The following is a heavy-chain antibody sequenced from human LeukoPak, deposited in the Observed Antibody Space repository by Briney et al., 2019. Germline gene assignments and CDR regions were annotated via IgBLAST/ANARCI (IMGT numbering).Heavy chain of an antibody. D-gene: IGHD3-10*01. Sequence: SETLSLTCTVSGGSISSSSYYWGWIRQPPGKGLEWIGSIYYSGSTYYNPSLKSRVTISVDTSKNQFSLKLSSVTAAGTAVYYCARRRGSELLWFGELFDYWGQGTLVIVSS. V-gene: IGHV4-39*01. CDR2: IYYSGST. CDR3: ARRRGSELLWFGELFDY. CDR1: GGSISSSSYY. J-gene: IGHJ4*02.